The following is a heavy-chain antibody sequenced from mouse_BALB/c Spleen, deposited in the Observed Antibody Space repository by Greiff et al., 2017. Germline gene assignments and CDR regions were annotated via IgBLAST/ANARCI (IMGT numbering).Heavy chain of an antibody. V-gene: IGHV2-9*02. J-gene: IGHJ2*01. CDR2: IWAGGST. Sequence: VQGVESGPGLVAPSQSLSITCTVSGFSLTSYGVHWVRQPPGKGLEWLGVIWAGGSTNYNSALMSRLSISKDNSKSQVFLKMNSLQTDDTAMYYCARDGYGNFYFDYWGQGTTLTVSS. D-gene: IGHD2-10*02. CDR1: GFSLTSYG. CDR3: ARDGYGNFYFDY.